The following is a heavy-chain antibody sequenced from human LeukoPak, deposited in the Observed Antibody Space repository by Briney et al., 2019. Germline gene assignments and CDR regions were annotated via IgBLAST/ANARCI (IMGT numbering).Heavy chain of an antibody. V-gene: IGHV3-33*01. D-gene: IGHD3-10*01. CDR3: ARDENFYGSGSYLGY. CDR2: IWYDGSNK. Sequence: GGSLRLSCGAPGFSFSHYGMHWVRQAPGKGLEWVTAIWYDGSNKYYADSVKGRFTISRDNSKNTVYLEMNSLRAEDTAAYYCARDENFYGSGSYLGYWGQGALVTVSS. J-gene: IGHJ4*02. CDR1: GFSFSHYG.